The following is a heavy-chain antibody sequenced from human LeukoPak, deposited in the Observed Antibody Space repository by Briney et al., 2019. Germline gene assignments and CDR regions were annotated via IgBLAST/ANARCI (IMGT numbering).Heavy chain of an antibody. V-gene: IGHV3-7*03. Sequence: GGSLRLSCAASGFILSNHWMTWVRQAPGEGPEWVANMNKDGSEEYYVDSVKGRFTIFKDTAKNSLYLQMNNLRVEDTALYYCARNNDMDVWGQGTTVVVSS. J-gene: IGHJ6*02. D-gene: IGHD1/OR15-1a*01. CDR3: ARNNDMDV. CDR1: GFILSNHW. CDR2: MNKDGSEE.